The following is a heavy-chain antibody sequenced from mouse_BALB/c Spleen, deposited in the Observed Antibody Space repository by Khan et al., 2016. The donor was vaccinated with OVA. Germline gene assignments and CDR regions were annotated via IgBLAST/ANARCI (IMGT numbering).Heavy chain of an antibody. J-gene: IGHJ4*01. CDR1: GYTFTTYG. V-gene: IGHV9-3-1*01. CDR3: ARVGYSETMDY. Sequence: QIQLVQSGPELKKPGVTVKISCKASGYTFTTYGMNWVKQAPGKGLKWMGWINTYTGEPTYVDDFKGRFAFSLETSASTAYLQINNLKNEDTATNFCARVGYSETMDYGGQGTSVTVSS. CDR2: INTYTGEP. D-gene: IGHD2-14*01.